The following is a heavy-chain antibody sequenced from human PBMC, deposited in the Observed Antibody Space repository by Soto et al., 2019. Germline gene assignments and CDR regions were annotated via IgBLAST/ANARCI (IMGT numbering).Heavy chain of an antibody. CDR1: GYSFTSHW. D-gene: IGHD5-18*01. V-gene: IGHV5-10-1*01. CDR2: IDPSDSYT. Sequence: EVQLVQSGAEVKKPGESLRISCKGSGYSFTSHWISWVRQMPGKGLEWMGRIDPSDSYTSYSPSFQGHVTISAAKSISTVYLQWSSLKASDTATYYCARGDTALSYWYFDLWGRGTLVTVSS. J-gene: IGHJ2*01. CDR3: ARGDTALSYWYFDL.